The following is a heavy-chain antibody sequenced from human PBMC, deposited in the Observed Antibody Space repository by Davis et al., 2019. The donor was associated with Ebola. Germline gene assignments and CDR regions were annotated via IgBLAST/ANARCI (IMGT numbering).Heavy chain of an antibody. CDR1: GFTFSSYW. CDR2: IKQDGSDK. V-gene: IGHV3-7*01. CDR3: ARDAFSLSRYDTEDH. D-gene: IGHD3-9*01. Sequence: GESLKISCAASGFTFSSYWMSWVRQAPGKGLEWVANIKQDGSDKHYVDSVKGRFTISRDNAKNSLYLQMDSLRVEDTAIYYCARDAFSLSRYDTEDHWGQGTLVTVSS. J-gene: IGHJ4*02.